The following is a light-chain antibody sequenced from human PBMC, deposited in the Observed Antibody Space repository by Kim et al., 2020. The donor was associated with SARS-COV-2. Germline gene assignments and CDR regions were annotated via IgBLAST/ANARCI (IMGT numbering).Light chain of an antibody. CDR1: QNVDYNH. CDR2: GAS. J-gene: IGKJ5*01. Sequence: PGERAILSCRASQNVDYNHLAWYQQRPGQAPRPLMYGASIRATGIPDRFSGSGSGTDFTLTISRLEPEDFAVYYCQQYGNSITFGQGTRLEI. V-gene: IGKV3-20*01. CDR3: QQYGNSIT.